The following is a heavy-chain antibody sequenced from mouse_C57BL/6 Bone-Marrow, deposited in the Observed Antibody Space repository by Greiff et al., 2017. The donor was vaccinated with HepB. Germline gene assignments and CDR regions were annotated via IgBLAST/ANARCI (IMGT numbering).Heavy chain of an antibody. J-gene: IGHJ2*01. Sequence: EVQVVESGPGLVKPSQSLSLTCSVTGYSITSGYYWNWIRQFPGNKLEWMGYISYDGSNNYNPSLKNRISITRDTSKNQFFLKLNSVTTEDTATYYCAREYGSSYDYWGQGTTLTVSS. V-gene: IGHV3-6*01. CDR1: GYSITSGYY. CDR3: AREYGSSYDY. CDR2: ISYDGSN. D-gene: IGHD1-1*01.